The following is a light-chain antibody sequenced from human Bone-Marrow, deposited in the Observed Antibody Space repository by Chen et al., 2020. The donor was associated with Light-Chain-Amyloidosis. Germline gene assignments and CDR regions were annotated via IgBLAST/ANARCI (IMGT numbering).Light chain of an antibody. V-gene: IGKV3-20*01. CDR3: QHYDDSRGFT. Sequence: EIVLTQSPGTLSLSPGEKASLSCRASQSVGSSYLAWYQHKPGQAPRLLIYGASKRAAGVPDRFIGSGSATDVTLTISRLEPEDFALYYCQHYDDSRGFTFGPGTKVDIK. J-gene: IGKJ3*01. CDR2: GAS. CDR1: QSVGSSY.